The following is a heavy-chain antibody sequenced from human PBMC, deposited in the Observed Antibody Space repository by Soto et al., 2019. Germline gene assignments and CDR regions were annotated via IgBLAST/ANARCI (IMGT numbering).Heavy chain of an antibody. CDR2: IIPMFGTG. CDR3: ARENRDDNSGWYSSSDWFDP. J-gene: IGHJ5*02. Sequence: SVKVSCKASGDTSDSFSISWVRQAPGQGLEWMGGIIPMFGTGNYAQKFQGRLTITADESTGTSYMDLKSLRSEDTAVYFCARENRDDNSGWYSSSDWFDPWGQGTLVTVSS. V-gene: IGHV1-69*13. D-gene: IGHD6-19*01. CDR1: GDTSDSFS.